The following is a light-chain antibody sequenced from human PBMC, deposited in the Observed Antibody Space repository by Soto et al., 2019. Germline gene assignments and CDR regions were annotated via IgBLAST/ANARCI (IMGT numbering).Light chain of an antibody. V-gene: IGKV3-20*01. Sequence: EIVLTQSPATLSLSPGEGATLSCRASHSVASTYLAWYQQKPGLAPRLIIYGASNRASGTPDRFSGGGSGTDFTLTISRLEPEDFAVYYCHQYGSSSFTFGQGTKLEIK. CDR1: HSVASTY. J-gene: IGKJ2*01. CDR2: GAS. CDR3: HQYGSSSFT.